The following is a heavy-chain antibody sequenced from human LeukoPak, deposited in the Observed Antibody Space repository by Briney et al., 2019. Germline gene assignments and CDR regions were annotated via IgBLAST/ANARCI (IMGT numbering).Heavy chain of an antibody. Sequence: PSETLSLTCSVSGDSIASTIYYWGWIRQPPGKGLEWIGNIYYSGSTYYNPSLKSRVTISVDTSKNQFSLKLSSVTAADTAVYYCARVPLHFDILTGYHNQAYGMDVWGQGTTVTVSS. D-gene: IGHD3-9*01. J-gene: IGHJ6*02. V-gene: IGHV4-39*07. CDR3: ARVPLHFDILTGYHNQAYGMDV. CDR1: GDSIASTIYY. CDR2: IYYSGST.